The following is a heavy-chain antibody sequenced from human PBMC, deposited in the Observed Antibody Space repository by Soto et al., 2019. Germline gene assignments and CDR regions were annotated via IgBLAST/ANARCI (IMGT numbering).Heavy chain of an antibody. CDR2: ISYDGSNK. J-gene: IGHJ4*02. Sequence: GGSLRLSCAASGFTFSSYGMHWVRQAPGKGLEWVAVISYDGSNKYYADSVKGRFTISRDNSKNTLYLQMNSLRAEDTAVYYCAKDPQLGGGDYWGQGTLVTVSS. CDR1: GFTFSSYG. D-gene: IGHD6-6*01. CDR3: AKDPQLGGGDY. V-gene: IGHV3-30*18.